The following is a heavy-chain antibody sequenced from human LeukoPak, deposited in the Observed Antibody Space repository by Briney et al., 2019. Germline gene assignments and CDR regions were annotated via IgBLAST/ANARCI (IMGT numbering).Heavy chain of an antibody. J-gene: IGHJ4*02. CDR2: IYYTGNT. CDR3: ARQTGSGLFILP. D-gene: IGHD3/OR15-3a*01. Sequence: SEALSLTCTVSGVSISSSYSYWGWIRQPPGMGLEWIGSIYYTGNTYYNASLKSQVSISIDTSKNQFSLRLTSVTAADTAVYYCARQTGSGLFILPGGQGTLVTVSS. V-gene: IGHV4-39*01. CDR1: GVSISSSYSY.